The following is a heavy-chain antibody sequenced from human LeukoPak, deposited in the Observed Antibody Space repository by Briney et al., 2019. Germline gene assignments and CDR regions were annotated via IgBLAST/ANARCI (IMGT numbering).Heavy chain of an antibody. J-gene: IGHJ6*04. Sequence: GGSLRLSCAASGFTFSSYGMSWVRQAPGKGLEWVSAISGSGGSTYYADSVKGRFTISRDNAKNSLFLQMNTLRAEDTAVYYCAELGITMIGGVWGKGTTVTISS. CDR3: AELGITMIGGV. CDR2: ISGSGGST. V-gene: IGHV3-23*01. D-gene: IGHD3-10*02. CDR1: GFTFSSYG.